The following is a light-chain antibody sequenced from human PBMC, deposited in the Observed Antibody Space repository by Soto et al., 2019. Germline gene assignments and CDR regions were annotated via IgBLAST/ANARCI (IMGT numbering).Light chain of an antibody. CDR2: AAS. Sequence: AIQITQSPSSLSASVGDRVTITCRASQDIRSDLAWYQKKSGKAPKLLIYAASSLQSGVPSRFSGSGSGSDFTLTISSLQPEDFATYYCLQDYTYPRTFGQGTSVEI. CDR1: QDIRSD. J-gene: IGKJ1*01. V-gene: IGKV1-6*01. CDR3: LQDYTYPRT.